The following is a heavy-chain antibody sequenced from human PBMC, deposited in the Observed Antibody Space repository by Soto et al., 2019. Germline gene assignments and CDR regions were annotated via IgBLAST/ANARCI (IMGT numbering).Heavy chain of an antibody. J-gene: IGHJ4*02. D-gene: IGHD3-3*01. Sequence: SETLSLTCTASGGSFSSGSYYWSWIRQPPGKGLEWNGYIYYSGSTNYNPSLKSRVTISVDTSKNQYSLKLSSVTAADTAVYYCARAPSYDFWNGYPYYFDYWGQGTLVTVSS. CDR1: GGSFSSGSYY. V-gene: IGHV4-61*01. CDR3: ARAPSYDFWNGYPYYFDY. CDR2: IYYSGST.